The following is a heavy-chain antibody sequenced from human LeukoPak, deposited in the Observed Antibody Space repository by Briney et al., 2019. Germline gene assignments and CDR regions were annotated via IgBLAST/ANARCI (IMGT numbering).Heavy chain of an antibody. D-gene: IGHD6-13*01. Sequence: SETLSLTCTVSGGSISTYYWSWVRLPAGKGLEWIGRIYTSGSTNYNPSLKSRVTMSVDTSKNQFPLKLSSVTAADTAVYYCARAGSPGIVAAPFDYWGQGTLVTVSS. CDR3: ARAGSPGIVAAPFDY. J-gene: IGHJ4*02. V-gene: IGHV4-4*07. CDR2: IYTSGST. CDR1: GGSISTYY.